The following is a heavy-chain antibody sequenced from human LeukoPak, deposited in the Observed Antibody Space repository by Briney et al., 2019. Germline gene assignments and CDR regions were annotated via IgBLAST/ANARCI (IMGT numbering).Heavy chain of an antibody. J-gene: IGHJ4*02. CDR3: ARLLGQWLLPELDY. CDR1: GYSISSGYY. Sequence: PSETLSLTCAVSGYSISSGYYWGWIRQPPGKGLEWIGSIYHSGSTYYNPSLKSRVTISVDTSKNQFSLKLSSVTAADTAVYYCARLLGQWLLPELDYWGQGTLVTVSS. D-gene: IGHD3-22*01. CDR2: IYHSGST. V-gene: IGHV4-38-2*01.